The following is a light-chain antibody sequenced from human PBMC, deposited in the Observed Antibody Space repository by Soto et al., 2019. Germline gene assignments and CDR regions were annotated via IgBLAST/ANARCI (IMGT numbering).Light chain of an antibody. V-gene: IGKV3-20*01. CDR1: QSVSSSY. J-gene: IGKJ1*01. CDR2: GAS. Sequence: EIVLTQSPGTLSLSPGERATLSCRASQSVSSSYLAWYQQKPGQAPRLLIYGASGRATGIPDRFSGSGSGTDFTLTISRLEPEDLEVYYCQQYGSSPRTFGQGTKVEIK. CDR3: QQYGSSPRT.